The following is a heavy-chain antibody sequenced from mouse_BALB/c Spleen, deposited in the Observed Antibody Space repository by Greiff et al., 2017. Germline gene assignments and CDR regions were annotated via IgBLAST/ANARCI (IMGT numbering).Heavy chain of an antibody. V-gene: IGHV2-4-1*01. J-gene: IGHJ4*01. CDR2: IWSGGST. CDR1: GFSFTSYG. CDR3: ARKGGNLYAMDY. Sequence: VQLKQSGPGLVQPSQSLSITCTVSGFSFTSYGVHWVRQSPGKGLEWLGVIWSGGSTDYNAAFISRLSISKDNSNSQVFFKKNSLQADDTAIYYCARKGGNLYAMDYGGQGTSVTVSS. D-gene: IGHD2-1*01.